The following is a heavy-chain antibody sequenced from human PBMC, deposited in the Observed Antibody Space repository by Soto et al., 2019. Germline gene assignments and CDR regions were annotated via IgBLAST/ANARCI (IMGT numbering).Heavy chain of an antibody. V-gene: IGHV4-39*01. D-gene: IGHD5-12*01. Sequence: QLQLQESGPGLLKPSETLSLTCSVSGGSFNTRTHYCGWVRQPPGKGLEWIGSIYYSGNTYYNPSLKSRVTISVDTSKNQMSLTMTSVPAADAAVYYCARGPHSGYDPLDSWVQGTLVTVSS. J-gene: IGHJ4*02. CDR2: IYYSGNT. CDR1: GGSFNTRTHY. CDR3: ARGPHSGYDPLDS.